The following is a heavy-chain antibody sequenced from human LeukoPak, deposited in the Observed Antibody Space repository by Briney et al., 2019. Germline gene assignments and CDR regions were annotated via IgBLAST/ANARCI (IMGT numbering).Heavy chain of an antibody. CDR2: MSGGGGST. J-gene: IGHJ3*02. V-gene: IGHV3-23*01. D-gene: IGHD5-12*01. CDR1: GFTFSSYG. Sequence: PGGSLRLSCAASGFTFSSYGMSWVRQAPGKGLEWVSAMSGGGGSTFYADSVKGRLTISRDNSKNTLYLQMNSLRDEATAVYYCARSRGLRDAFDIWGQGTMVTVSS. CDR3: ARSRGLRDAFDI.